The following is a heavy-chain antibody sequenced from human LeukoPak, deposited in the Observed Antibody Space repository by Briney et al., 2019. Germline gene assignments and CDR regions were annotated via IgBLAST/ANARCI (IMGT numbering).Heavy chain of an antibody. Sequence: GESLKISCXGSGYIFSNYWIGWVRQMPGKGLEWMGIIYPRDSNTKYSPSFQGQATISADKSISTTYLQWSSLKASDTAMYYYARLDMAATGHYWGQGTLVTVSS. V-gene: IGHV5-51*01. CDR1: GYIFSNYW. J-gene: IGHJ4*02. D-gene: IGHD5-12*01. CDR2: IYPRDSNT. CDR3: ARLDMAATGHY.